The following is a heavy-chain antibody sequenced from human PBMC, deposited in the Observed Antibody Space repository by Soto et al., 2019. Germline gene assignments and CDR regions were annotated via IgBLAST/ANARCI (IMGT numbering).Heavy chain of an antibody. CDR2: IYSSGST. CDR1: GDSIGTYC. CDR3: TRGPPRVQWFDP. Sequence: SETLSLTCTVSGDSIGTYCWNWLRQPPGKGLEWIGYIYSSGSTSYNPSLKSRVTISVDTSKNQFSLKLTSATAADTAVYYCTRGPPRVQWFDPWGLGTLVTVSS. V-gene: IGHV4-59*01. J-gene: IGHJ5*02.